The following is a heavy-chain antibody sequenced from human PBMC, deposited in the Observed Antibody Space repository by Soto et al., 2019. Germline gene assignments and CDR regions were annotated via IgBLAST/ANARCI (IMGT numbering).Heavy chain of an antibody. CDR2: ILSRGGGGTL. Sequence: EVQLVESGGGLVKPGGSLRLSCAASGFTFTAAWFNWVRQAPGKGLEWVGRILSRGGGGTLDYGAPVKGRFTISRDDSRSTLYLQMDSLQIGDTGMYFCIWQSHYGGAWRWGQGTLVTVSS. CDR3: IWQSHYGGAWR. D-gene: IGHD3-10*01. V-gene: IGHV3-15*07. J-gene: IGHJ4*02. CDR1: GFTFTAAW.